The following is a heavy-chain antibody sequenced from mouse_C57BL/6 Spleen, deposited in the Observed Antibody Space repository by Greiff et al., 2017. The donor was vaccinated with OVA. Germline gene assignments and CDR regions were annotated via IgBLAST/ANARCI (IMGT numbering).Heavy chain of an antibody. CDR1: GFTFSSYT. CDR2: ISGGGGNT. D-gene: IGHD1-1*01. CDR3: ARQGTTVVARYAMDY. V-gene: IGHV5-9*01. Sequence: EVKVVESGGGLVKPGGSLKLSCAASGFTFSSYTMSWVRQTPEKRLEWVATISGGGGNTYYPDSVKGRFTISRDNAKNTLYLQMSSLRSEDTALYYCARQGTTVVARYAMDYWGQGTSVTVSS. J-gene: IGHJ4*01.